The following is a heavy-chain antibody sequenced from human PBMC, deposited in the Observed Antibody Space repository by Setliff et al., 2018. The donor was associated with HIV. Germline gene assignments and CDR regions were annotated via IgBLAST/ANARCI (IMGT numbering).Heavy chain of an antibody. J-gene: IGHJ4*02. Sequence: SETLSLTCTVSGGSIRSHYWSWIRQAPGKGLEWIGNIYYSGSTYYNPSLRSRVSLSVDTSKNQFSLRLSSVTAADTAVYYCARDKGLWLGYYFDYWGQGTPVTVSS. CDR1: GGSIRSHY. V-gene: IGHV4-59*11. CDR3: ARDKGLWLGYYFDY. CDR2: IYYSGST. D-gene: IGHD3-10*01.